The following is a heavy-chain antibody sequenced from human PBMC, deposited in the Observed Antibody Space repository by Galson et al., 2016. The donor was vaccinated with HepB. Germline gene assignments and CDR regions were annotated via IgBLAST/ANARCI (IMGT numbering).Heavy chain of an antibody. D-gene: IGHD5-18*01. CDR1: GFSFSNYG. CDR3: AKGYGLWDY. Sequence: SLRLSCAASGFSFSNYGMHWVRQAPGKGLEWVAGVSYGGSKNYYVDSVKGRFTISRDNSKNTLYLQMNSLRAEDTAVYYCAKGYGLWDYWGQGTLVTVSS. J-gene: IGHJ4*02. V-gene: IGHV3-30*18. CDR2: VSYGGSKN.